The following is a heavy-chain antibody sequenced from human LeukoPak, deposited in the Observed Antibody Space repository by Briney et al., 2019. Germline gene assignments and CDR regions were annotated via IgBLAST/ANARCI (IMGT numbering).Heavy chain of an antibody. Sequence: SSETLSLTCAVYGGSFSGYYWSWIRQPPGKGLEWIGEINHSGSTNYNPSLKSRVTISVDTSKNQFSLKLSSVTAADTAVYYCARDRGYSGYDWIRFDPWGQGTLVTVSS. CDR1: GGSFSGYY. CDR3: ARDRGYSGYDWIRFDP. CDR2: INHSGST. D-gene: IGHD5-12*01. V-gene: IGHV4-34*01. J-gene: IGHJ5*02.